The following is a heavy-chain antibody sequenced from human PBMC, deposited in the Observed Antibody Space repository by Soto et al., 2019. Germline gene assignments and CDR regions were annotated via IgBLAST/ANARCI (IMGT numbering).Heavy chain of an antibody. J-gene: IGHJ6*03. CDR1: GGSIIPYY. V-gene: IGHV4-59*01. CDR2: VYYSGNT. D-gene: IGHD6-13*01. Sequence: SETLSLTCTVSGGSIIPYYWSWIRQPPWKGLEWIGYVYYSGNTNYNPSLESRVTISVDTSRNRFSLNLTSATAADTAVYYCARKGAAASYAHYYMDVWGRGTAVTVSS. CDR3: ARKGAAASYAHYYMDV.